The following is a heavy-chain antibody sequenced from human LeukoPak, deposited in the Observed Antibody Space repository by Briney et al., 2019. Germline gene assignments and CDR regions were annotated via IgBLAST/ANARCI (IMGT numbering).Heavy chain of an antibody. J-gene: IGHJ4*02. D-gene: IGHD5-24*01. Sequence: WGSLRLSCAASGITFSSYAISWVRQAPGKGLECVSTIVGRGGITYYADSVKGRFTISRDNSKNTLYLQLNSLRAEDTAVYYCARVVVRDANHYKDYWGQGTLVTVSS. CDR2: IVGRGGIT. CDR1: GITFSSYA. CDR3: ARVVVRDANHYKDY. V-gene: IGHV3-23*01.